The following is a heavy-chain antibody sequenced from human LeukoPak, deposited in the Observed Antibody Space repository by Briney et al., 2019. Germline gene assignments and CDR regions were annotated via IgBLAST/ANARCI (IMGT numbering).Heavy chain of an antibody. Sequence: KPSETLSLTCTVSGGSISSYYWSWIRQPPGKGLEWIGYIYYSGSTNYNPSLKSRVTISVDTSKNQFSLKLSSVTAADTAVYYCAREGIVVVPAAIRGGNWFDPWGQGTLVTVSS. J-gene: IGHJ5*02. V-gene: IGHV4-59*01. CDR1: GGSISSYY. CDR2: IYYSGST. CDR3: AREGIVVVPAAIRGGNWFDP. D-gene: IGHD2-2*02.